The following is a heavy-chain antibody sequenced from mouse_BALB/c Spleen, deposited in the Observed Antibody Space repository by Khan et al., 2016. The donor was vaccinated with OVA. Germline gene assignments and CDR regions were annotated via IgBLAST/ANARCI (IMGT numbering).Heavy chain of an antibody. CDR3: GRGGSVAD. D-gene: IGHD1-1*02. CDR1: GYTFTDYA. CDR2: ISTIYGDA. Sequence: QVQLQQSGAELVRPGVSVNISCKASGYTFTDYAMHWVKQRHAKSLEWIGVISTIYGDADYNQKFQGKASMTVDRSSSTVFMKLARLKSEDSAFYDCGRGGSVADWGKGTLVTMSA. V-gene: IGHV1S137*01. J-gene: IGHJ3*01.